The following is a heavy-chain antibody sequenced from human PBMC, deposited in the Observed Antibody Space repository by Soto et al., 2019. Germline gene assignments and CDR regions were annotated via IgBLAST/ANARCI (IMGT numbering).Heavy chain of an antibody. CDR1: GGSISSSSYY. CDR3: ARVDIAVVPSTTFDC. Sequence: SETLSLTCNVSGGSISSSSYYWGWICQPPGKGLEWIGSIYYSGSTYYNPSLKSRVTISVDTSKNQFSLRLSSVTAAETVLYFCARVDIAVVPSTTFDCWGQGTLVTVSS. D-gene: IGHD2-2*01. V-gene: IGHV4-39*01. CDR2: IYYSGST. J-gene: IGHJ4*02.